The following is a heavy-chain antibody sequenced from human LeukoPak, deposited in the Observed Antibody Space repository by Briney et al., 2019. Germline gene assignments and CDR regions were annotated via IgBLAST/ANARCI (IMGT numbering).Heavy chain of an antibody. D-gene: IGHD5-18*01. CDR2: INPNSGGT. CDR3: ASTSGYSYGLDY. V-gene: IGHV1-2*02. Sequence: GGSVNVSCKASGYTFTGYYMHWVRQAPGQGLEWMGWINPNSGGTNYAQKFQGRVTMTRDTSLSTAYMELSRLGSDDTAVYYCASTSGYSYGLDYWGQGTLVTVSS. CDR1: GYTFTGYY. J-gene: IGHJ4*02.